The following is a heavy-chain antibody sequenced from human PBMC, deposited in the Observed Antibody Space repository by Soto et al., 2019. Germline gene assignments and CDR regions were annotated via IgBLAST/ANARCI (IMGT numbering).Heavy chain of an antibody. J-gene: IGHJ4*02. CDR3: ARAGIASSGYYSDY. Sequence: SETLSLTCAVYGGSFSGYYWSWIRQPPGKGLEWIGYIYYSGSTYYNPSLKSRVTISVDTSKNQFSLKLSSVTAADTAVYYCARAGIASSGYYSDYWGQGTLVTVSS. V-gene: IGHV4-34*01. CDR2: IYYSGST. D-gene: IGHD3-22*01. CDR1: GGSFSGYY.